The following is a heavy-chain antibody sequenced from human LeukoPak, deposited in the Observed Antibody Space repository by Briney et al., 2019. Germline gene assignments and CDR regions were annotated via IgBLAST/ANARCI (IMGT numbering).Heavy chain of an antibody. D-gene: IGHD2-15*01. CDR1: GFTFSDYY. Sequence: GGSLRLSCAASGFTFSDYYMSWIRQAPGKGLEWVSYISSSGSTIYYADSVKGRFTISRDNAKNLLYLQMNSLRAEGTAVYYCARGSRYCSGGSCFGDWGQGTLVTVSS. CDR3: ARGSRYCSGGSCFGD. CDR2: ISSSGSTI. J-gene: IGHJ4*02. V-gene: IGHV3-11*04.